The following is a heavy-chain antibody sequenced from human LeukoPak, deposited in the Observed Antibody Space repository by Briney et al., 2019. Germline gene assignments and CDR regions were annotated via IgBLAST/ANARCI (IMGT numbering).Heavy chain of an antibody. J-gene: IGHJ4*02. D-gene: IGHD2-21*01. Sequence: QTGGSLRLSCAASGFIFGHYWMSWVRQAPGKGLEWVANIKEDGTMKFYADFVKGRFTISRDNVKKSLLLQMNSLRAEDMAVYYCARRRVAKDLWGQGTLVTVSS. CDR2: IKEDGTMK. CDR1: GFIFGHYW. V-gene: IGHV3-7*01. CDR3: ARRRVAKDL.